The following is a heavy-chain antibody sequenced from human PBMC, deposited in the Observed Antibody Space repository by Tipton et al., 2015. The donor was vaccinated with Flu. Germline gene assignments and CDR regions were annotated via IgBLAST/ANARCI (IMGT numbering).Heavy chain of an antibody. J-gene: IGHJ4*02. CDR2: IYHSGTT. Sequence: TLSLTCSVSGYSIRSAYYWGWVRRPPGKGLEWIGTIYHSGTTYYNPSLKSRLTISVDTSKNQFSLRLSFVTAADTAVYYCARHTGDSVRGVIDYWGQGTLVTVYS. CDR1: GYSIRSAYY. D-gene: IGHD3-10*02. CDR3: ARHTGDSVRGVIDY. V-gene: IGHV4-38-2*01.